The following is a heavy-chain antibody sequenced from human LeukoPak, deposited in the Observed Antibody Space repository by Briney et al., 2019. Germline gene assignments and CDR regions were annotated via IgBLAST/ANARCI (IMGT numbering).Heavy chain of an antibody. CDR1: GVSFSGYY. V-gene: IGHV4-34*01. CDR2: INHSGST. Sequence: KPSETLSLTCADYGVSFSGYYWSWLRQPPEKGLEWIGEINHSGSTNYNPSLKSRVAISVDTSKNQFSLKLSSVTAADTAVYYCARLPNLRLGELSFQSWGQGTMVTVSS. J-gene: IGHJ3*01. CDR3: ARLPNLRLGELSFQS. D-gene: IGHD3-16*02.